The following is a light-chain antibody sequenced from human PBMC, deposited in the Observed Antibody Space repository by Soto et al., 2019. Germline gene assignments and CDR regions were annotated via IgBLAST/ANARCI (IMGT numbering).Light chain of an antibody. CDR2: EGT. CDR1: RSDVGSYNL. J-gene: IGLJ1*01. Sequence: QSVLTQPASVSGSPGQSITISCTGTRSDVGSYNLVSWYQQHPGKAPKLMIYEGTKRPSGVSDRFSGSRSGNTASLTISGVQAEDAADYYCCSYAGDRTYVFGTGTKVTAL. V-gene: IGLV2-23*01. CDR3: CSYAGDRTYV.